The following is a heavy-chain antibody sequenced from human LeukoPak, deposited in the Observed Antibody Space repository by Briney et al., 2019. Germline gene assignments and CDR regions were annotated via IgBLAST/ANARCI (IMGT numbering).Heavy chain of an antibody. CDR1: GYSISSGYY. D-gene: IGHD3/OR15-3a*01. V-gene: IGHV4-38-2*02. CDR2: IYYSGNT. Sequence: SETLSLTCTVSGYSISSGYYWGWIRQPPGKGLEWIGSIYYSGNTYYNASLKSQVSISIDTSKNQFSLKLTSATAADTAVYYCARQTGSGLFILPGGQGTLVTVSS. CDR3: ARQTGSGLFILP. J-gene: IGHJ4*02.